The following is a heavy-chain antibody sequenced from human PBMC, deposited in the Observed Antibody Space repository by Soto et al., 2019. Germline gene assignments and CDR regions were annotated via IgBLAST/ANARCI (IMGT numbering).Heavy chain of an antibody. CDR3: ARGGYYYDSSGYYYEIPGPDY. V-gene: IGHV1-8*01. D-gene: IGHD3-22*01. CDR2: MNPNSGNT. Sequence: QVQLVQSGAEVKKPGASVKVSCKASGYTFTSYDINWVRQATGQGLEWMGWMNPNSGNTGYAQKFKGRVTMTRYTSISRADTELSSMRSEDTAVYYCARGGYYYDSSGYYYEIPGPDYWGQGTLVTVSS. J-gene: IGHJ4*02. CDR1: GYTFTSYD.